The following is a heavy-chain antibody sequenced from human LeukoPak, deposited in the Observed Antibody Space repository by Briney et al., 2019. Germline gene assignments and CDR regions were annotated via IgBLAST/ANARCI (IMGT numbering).Heavy chain of an antibody. Sequence: SVKVSCKASGGTFSSYTISWVRQAPGQGLEWMGRIIPIFGTANYAQKFQGRVTITTDESTSTAYMELSSLRSEDTAVYYCASQGQVGALHFDYWGQGTLVTVSS. D-gene: IGHD1-26*01. CDR1: GGTFSSYT. CDR3: ASQGQVGALHFDY. CDR2: IIPIFGTA. J-gene: IGHJ4*02. V-gene: IGHV1-69*05.